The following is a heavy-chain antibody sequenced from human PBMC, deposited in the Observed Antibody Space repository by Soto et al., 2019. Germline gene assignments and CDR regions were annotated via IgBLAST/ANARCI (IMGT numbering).Heavy chain of an antibody. V-gene: IGHV4-61*01. CDR2: IYYSGST. Sequence: QVQLQESGPGLVKPSETLSLTCTVSGGSVSSGSYYWSWIRQPPGKGLEWIGYIYYSGSTNYNPSLKSRVTISVDTSKNQFSLKLSSVTAADMAVYYCARDTGGGNPFDYWGQGTLVTVSS. J-gene: IGHJ4*02. D-gene: IGHD2-8*02. CDR1: GGSVSSGSYY. CDR3: ARDTGGGNPFDY.